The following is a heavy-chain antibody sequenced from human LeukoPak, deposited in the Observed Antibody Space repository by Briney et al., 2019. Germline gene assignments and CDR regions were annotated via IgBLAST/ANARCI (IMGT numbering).Heavy chain of an antibody. CDR2: ISGSGGST. CDR3: AKDGFLRGYSYGA. V-gene: IGHV3-23*01. J-gene: IGHJ4*02. Sequence: PGGSLRLSCAASGFTFSSYTMSWVRQAPGKGLEWVSAISGSGGSTYYADSVKGRFTISRDNSKNTLYLQMNSLRAEDTAVYYCAKDGFLRGYSYGAGGQGTLVTVSS. CDR1: GFTFSSYT. D-gene: IGHD5-18*01.